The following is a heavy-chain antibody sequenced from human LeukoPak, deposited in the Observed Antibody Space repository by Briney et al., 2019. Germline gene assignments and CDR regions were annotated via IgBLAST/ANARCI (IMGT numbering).Heavy chain of an antibody. J-gene: IGHJ1*01. CDR1: GGTFSSYA. CDR2: IIPILGIA. Sequence: SVKVSCKASGGTFSSYAISWVRQAPGQGLEWMGRIIPILGIANYAQKFQGRVTITADKSTSTAYMELSSLRSEDTAVYYCARDALKIPAIVGAILGYFQHWGQGTLVTVSS. D-gene: IGHD1-26*01. CDR3: ARDALKIPAIVGAILGYFQH. V-gene: IGHV1-69*04.